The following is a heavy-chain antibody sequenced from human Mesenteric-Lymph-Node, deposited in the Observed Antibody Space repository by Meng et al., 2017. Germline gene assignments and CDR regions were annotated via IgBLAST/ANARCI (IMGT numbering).Heavy chain of an antibody. CDR2: IYYSGST. Sequence: QGRLQESGPRLVKPSQTPLPPCTVSGGSISSGDYYWRWIRHPPGEGLEWIGYIYYSGSTYYYPSLKSRVIISVDTTKNQFSLKLSSVTAADAAVYYCGRDQGRELLNHWGQGALVTVSS. D-gene: IGHD2-21*02. CDR3: GRDQGRELLNH. CDR1: GGSISSGDYY. V-gene: IGHV4-30-4*01. J-gene: IGHJ4*02.